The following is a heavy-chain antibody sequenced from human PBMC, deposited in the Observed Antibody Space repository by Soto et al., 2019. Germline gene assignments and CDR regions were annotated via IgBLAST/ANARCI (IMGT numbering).Heavy chain of an antibody. D-gene: IGHD3-16*01. J-gene: IGHJ3*02. Sequence: EVQLVQSGGGLVQPGGSLRLSCVASQFSFSNYWMSWVRHAPGKGLEWVANIKQDGSKQYYVDSVKGRFTISRDNAKNSLPLQMDSLRAEDTAVYYCARDLAFGAFDIWGQGTMVTVSS. CDR1: QFSFSNYW. CDR2: IKQDGSKQ. CDR3: ARDLAFGAFDI. V-gene: IGHV3-7*04.